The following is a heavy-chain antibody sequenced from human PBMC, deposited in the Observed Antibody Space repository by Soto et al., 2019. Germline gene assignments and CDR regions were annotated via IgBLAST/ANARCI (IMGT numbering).Heavy chain of an antibody. V-gene: IGHV1-2*04. CDR2: INPNSGGT. D-gene: IGHD6-13*01. Sequence: GASVKVSCKASGYTFTGYYMHWVRQAPGQGFEWMGWINPNSGGTNYAQKFQGWVTMTRDTSISTAYMELSRLRSDDTAVYYCARSSIAAAGHDYYYYGMDVWGQGTTVTVSS. CDR3: ARSSIAAAGHDYYYYGMDV. J-gene: IGHJ6*02. CDR1: GYTFTGYY.